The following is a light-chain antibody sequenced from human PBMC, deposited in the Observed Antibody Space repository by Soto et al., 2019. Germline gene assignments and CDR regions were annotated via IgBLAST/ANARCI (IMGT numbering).Light chain of an antibody. Sequence: EIVMTQSPATLSLSPGERATLSCRASQSVSSSYLSWYQQKPGQASRLLIYGASTRATGIPARFSGSGSGTDFTLTISSLQPEDFAVYYCQQDYNLLTFGGGTKVEIK. CDR3: QQDYNLLT. CDR1: QSVSSSY. CDR2: GAS. J-gene: IGKJ4*01. V-gene: IGKV3D-7*01.